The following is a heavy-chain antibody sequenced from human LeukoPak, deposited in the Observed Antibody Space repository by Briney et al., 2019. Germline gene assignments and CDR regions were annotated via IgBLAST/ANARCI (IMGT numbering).Heavy chain of an antibody. CDR2: I. J-gene: IGHJ5*02. CDR1: GFSLSTSGVG. V-gene: IGHV2-5*01. D-gene: IGHD3-16*01. Sequence: GSGPTLVKPTQTLTLTCTFSGFSLSTSGVGVGWIRQPPGKALEWLALILKSRLTITKDTSKNQVVLTMTNMDPVDTATYYCAHGGGFDPWGQGTLVTVSS. CDR3: AHGGGFDP.